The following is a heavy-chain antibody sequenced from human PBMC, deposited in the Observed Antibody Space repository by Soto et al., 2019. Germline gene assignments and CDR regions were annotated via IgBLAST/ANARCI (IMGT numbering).Heavy chain of an antibody. CDR1: GDRFTDYY. Sequence: QVQLVQSGAEVKEPGASVTVSCRASGDRFTDYYMHWVRQAPGQGLEWMGWINANSSVTKYAQKFQGWVTMTRDTSIRTVYMQLSRLGFDDTAIYYCARESGGATPTLDYYYCYMDVWGTGTTVTVSS. V-gene: IGHV1-2*04. J-gene: IGHJ6*03. CDR3: ARESGGATPTLDYYYCYMDV. D-gene: IGHD5-12*01. CDR2: INANSSVT.